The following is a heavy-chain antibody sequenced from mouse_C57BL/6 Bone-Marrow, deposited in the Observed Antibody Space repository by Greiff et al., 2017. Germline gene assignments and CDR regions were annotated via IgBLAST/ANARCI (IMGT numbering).Heavy chain of an antibody. J-gene: IGHJ3*01. CDR1: GFTFSSYA. D-gene: IGHD1-1*01. CDR3: ARGVITTVGTY. V-gene: IGHV5-4*03. CDR2: ISDGGSYT. Sequence: DVMLVESGGGLVKPGGSLKLSCAASGFTFSSYAMSWVRQTPEKRLVWVATISDGGSYTYYPDNVKGRFTISRDNAKNNLYLQMSHLKSEDTAMYYCARGVITTVGTYWGQGTLVTVSA.